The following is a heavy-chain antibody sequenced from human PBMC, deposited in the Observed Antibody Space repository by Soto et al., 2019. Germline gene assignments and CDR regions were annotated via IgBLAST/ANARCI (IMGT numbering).Heavy chain of an antibody. J-gene: IGHJ6*02. V-gene: IGHV3-21*01. Sequence: GGSLRLSCVASGFTFRTYTMNWVRQAPGKGLEWVSGIRGFSPYTFYAESVKGRFTISRDNAKNSLYLQMNSLGVEDTAVYYCARGESPYGMDVWGQGTTVTVSS. CDR1: GFTFRTYT. CDR3: ARGESPYGMDV. CDR2: IRGFSPYT.